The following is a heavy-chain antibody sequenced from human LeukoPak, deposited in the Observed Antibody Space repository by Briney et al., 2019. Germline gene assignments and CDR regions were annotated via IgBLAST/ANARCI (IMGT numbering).Heavy chain of an antibody. J-gene: IGHJ4*02. Sequence: SETLSLTCTVSGGSISPYYWSWIRQPPGKGLEWIGYIYYSGSTYYNPSLKSRVTISVDTSKNQFSLKLSSVTAADTAVYYCARDVHLGYCSSTSCYTSLWGQGTLVTVSS. CDR2: IYYSGST. CDR3: ARDVHLGYCSSTSCYTSL. D-gene: IGHD2-2*02. CDR1: GGSISPYY. V-gene: IGHV4-30-4*08.